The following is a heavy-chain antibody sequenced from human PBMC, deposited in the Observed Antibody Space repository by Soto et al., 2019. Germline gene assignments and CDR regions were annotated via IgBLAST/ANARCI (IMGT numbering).Heavy chain of an antibody. CDR1: GGSFSGYY. V-gene: IGHV4-34*09. J-gene: IGHJ4*02. CDR2: INHSGST. Sequence: PSETLSLTCAVYGGSFSGYYWSWIRQPPGKGLEWIGEINHSGSTNYNPSLKSRVTISVDTSKNQFSLKLSSVTAADTAVYYCARGLYCSGGSCYSVANDYWGQGTLVTVSS. D-gene: IGHD2-15*01. CDR3: ARGLYCSGGSCYSVANDY.